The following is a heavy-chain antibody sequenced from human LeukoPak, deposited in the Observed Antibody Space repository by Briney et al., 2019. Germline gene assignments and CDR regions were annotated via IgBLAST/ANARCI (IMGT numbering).Heavy chain of an antibody. Sequence: TGRSLRLSCAASGFTFSSSWMSWVRQAPGKGLEWVANIKQDGREKYYVDSVKGRFTISRDNAKNSLYLQMNSLRAEDTAVYYCARDRAVAGRGGLYGMDVWGQGTTVTVSS. D-gene: IGHD6-19*01. J-gene: IGHJ6*02. CDR3: ARDRAVAGRGGLYGMDV. CDR2: IKQDGREK. V-gene: IGHV3-7*01. CDR1: GFTFSSSW.